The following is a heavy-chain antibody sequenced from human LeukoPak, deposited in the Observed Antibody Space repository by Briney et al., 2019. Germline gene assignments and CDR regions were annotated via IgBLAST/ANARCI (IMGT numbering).Heavy chain of an antibody. D-gene: IGHD2-15*01. CDR1: GFTFSSYA. CDR2: ISGSGGST. Sequence: PGGSLRLSCAASGFTFSSYAMSWVRQAPGTGLEWVSAISGSGGSTYYADSVKGQFTISRDNSKNTLYLQMNSLRAEDTAVYYCAKNAIVVVVAATPGGCYFDYWGQGTLVTVSS. J-gene: IGHJ4*02. CDR3: AKNAIVVVVAATPGGCYFDY. V-gene: IGHV3-23*01.